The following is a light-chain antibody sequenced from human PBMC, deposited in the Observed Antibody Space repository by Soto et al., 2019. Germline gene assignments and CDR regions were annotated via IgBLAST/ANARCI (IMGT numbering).Light chain of an antibody. Sequence: QSVLTQPASVSGSPGQSITISCTGTSSDVGDYNYVSWYQQHPGEAPKLMISAVSNRPSGVSDRFSGSKSGNTASLTISGLQAEDEADYYCSYMRNSLYVFGTGTKVTVL. V-gene: IGLV2-14*01. CDR2: AVS. J-gene: IGLJ1*01. CDR1: SSDVGDYNY. CDR3: CSYMRNSLYV.